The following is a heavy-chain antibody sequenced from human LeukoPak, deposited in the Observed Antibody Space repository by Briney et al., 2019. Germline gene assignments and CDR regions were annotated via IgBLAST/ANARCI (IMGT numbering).Heavy chain of an antibody. Sequence: PGGSLRLSCAASGFTFSSYGMHWVRQAPGKGLEWVAVISYDGSNKYYADSVKGRFTISRDNAKNSLYLQMNSLRAEDTAVYYCAGHIAAAGTFHYYGMDVWGQGTTVTVSS. CDR2: ISYDGSNK. CDR1: GFTFSSYG. D-gene: IGHD6-13*01. J-gene: IGHJ6*02. V-gene: IGHV3-30*03. CDR3: AGHIAAAGTFHYYGMDV.